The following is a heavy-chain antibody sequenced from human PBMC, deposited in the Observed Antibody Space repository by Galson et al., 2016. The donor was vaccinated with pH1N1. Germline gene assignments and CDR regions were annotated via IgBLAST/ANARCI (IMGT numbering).Heavy chain of an antibody. CDR2: ISAYNGNA. CDR3: AREGNYYNSSYLGDDFYL. CDR1: GYTVTTYG. J-gene: IGHJ6*02. V-gene: IGHV1-18*01. D-gene: IGHD3-22*01. Sequence: SVKVSCKASGYTVTTYGVSWVRQAPGQGLEWMGGISAYNGNAYYAQKFQGRFRMTRDTSTGTAYMELTSLRSDDTALYYCAREGNYYNSSYLGDDFYLWGQGATVAVSS.